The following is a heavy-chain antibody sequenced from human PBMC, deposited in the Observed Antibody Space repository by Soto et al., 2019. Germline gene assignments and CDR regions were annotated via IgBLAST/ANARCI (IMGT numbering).Heavy chain of an antibody. CDR3: ARAPRGYYDSSGYYRGPLPYFDL. V-gene: IGHV1-18*01. Sequence: QVQLVQSGAEVKKPGASVKVSCKASGYTFTSYGISWVRQAPGQGREWMGWISAYNGTTNDAKKLQGRFTRTTDTSTRAAYMELRSLRTDDTAVYYCARAPRGYYDSSGYYRGPLPYFDLWGRGTMVTVSS. D-gene: IGHD3-22*01. CDR2: ISAYNGTT. CDR1: GYTFTSYG. J-gene: IGHJ2*01.